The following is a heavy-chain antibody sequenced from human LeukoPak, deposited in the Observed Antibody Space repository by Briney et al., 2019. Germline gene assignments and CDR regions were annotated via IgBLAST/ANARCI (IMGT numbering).Heavy chain of an antibody. CDR2: ISYDGSNK. CDR1: GFTFSIYA. D-gene: IGHD6-19*01. CDR3: ARDSSGWYHWFDP. Sequence: PGGPLRLSCAASGFTFSIYAMHWVRQAPGKGLEWVAIISYDGSNKYYADSVKGRFTISRDNSKNSLYLQMNSLRAEDTAVYYCARDSSGWYHWFDPWGQGTLVTVSS. V-gene: IGHV3-30*04. J-gene: IGHJ5*02.